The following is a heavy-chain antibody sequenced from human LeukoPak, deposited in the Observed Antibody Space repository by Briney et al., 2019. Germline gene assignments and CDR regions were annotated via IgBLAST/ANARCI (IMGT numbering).Heavy chain of an antibody. J-gene: IGHJ4*02. CDR3: ARVPGVQLERRYYFDY. CDR2: ISSSSTYI. D-gene: IGHD1-1*01. CDR1: GFTFSSYG. Sequence: GGSLRLSCEASGFTFSSYGMNWVRQAPGKGLEWVSSISSSSTYIYYADSVKGRFTISRENPKNSLYLQINSLRAEDTAIYYCARVPGVQLERRYYFDYWGQGTLVTVSS. V-gene: IGHV3-21*01.